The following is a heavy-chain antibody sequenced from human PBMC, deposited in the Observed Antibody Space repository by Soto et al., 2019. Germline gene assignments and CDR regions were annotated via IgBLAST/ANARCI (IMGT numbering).Heavy chain of an antibody. V-gene: IGHV6-1*01. Sequence: LTCAISGDSVSSNTASWNWIRQSASRGLEWLGRTYFRSKWYNDYAVSVKSRIIINPDTSNNQFSLQLNSVTPEDTAVYFCAKGDNLGPKTGYAFDPWGQGIMVTVSS. CDR2: TYFRSKWYN. J-gene: IGHJ5*02. CDR3: AKGDNLGPKTGYAFDP. CDR1: GDSVSSNTAS. D-gene: IGHD5-12*01.